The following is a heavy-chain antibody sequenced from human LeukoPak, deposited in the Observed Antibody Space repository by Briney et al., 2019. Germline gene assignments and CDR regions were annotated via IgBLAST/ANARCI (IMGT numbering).Heavy chain of an antibody. CDR2: ISSSSSYI. Sequence: GGSLRLSCAASGFTFSSYSMNWVRQAPGKGLEWVSSISSSSSYIYYADSVKGRFTISRDSAKNSLYLQMNSLRAEDTAVYYCARAGYCSSTSCHSTDYWGQGTLVTVSS. J-gene: IGHJ4*02. D-gene: IGHD2-2*02. V-gene: IGHV3-21*01. CDR1: GFTFSSYS. CDR3: ARAGYCSSTSCHSTDY.